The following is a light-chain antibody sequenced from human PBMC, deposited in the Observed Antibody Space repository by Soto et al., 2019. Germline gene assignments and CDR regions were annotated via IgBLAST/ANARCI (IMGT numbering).Light chain of an antibody. J-gene: IGKJ5*01. CDR1: QSVSSSY. Sequence: EIVLTQSPGTLSLSPVERATLSCMASQSVSSSYLAWYQQKPGQAPRLLIYGASSRATGIPARFSGSGSGTEFTLTINSLQSEDSAVYYCQKHNQWPITFGQGTRLEIK. CDR3: QKHNQWPIT. CDR2: GAS. V-gene: IGKV3D-20*02.